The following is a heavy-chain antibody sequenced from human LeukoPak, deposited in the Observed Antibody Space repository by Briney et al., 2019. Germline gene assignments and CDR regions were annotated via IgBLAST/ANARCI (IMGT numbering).Heavy chain of an antibody. CDR3: ARYYYDSSGYYYLGY. CDR1: GFTFSSYE. V-gene: IGHV3-48*03. CDR2: ISDGGSTI. D-gene: IGHD3-22*01. J-gene: IGHJ4*02. Sequence: GGSLRLSCAASGFTFSSYEMNWVRQAPGKGLEWVSYISDGGSTIYYADSVKSRFTISRDNAKNSLYLQMNSLRAEDTAVYYCARYYYDSSGYYYLGYWGQGTLVTVSS.